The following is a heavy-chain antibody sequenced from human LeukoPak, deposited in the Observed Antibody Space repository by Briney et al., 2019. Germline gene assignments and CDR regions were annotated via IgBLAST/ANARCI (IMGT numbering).Heavy chain of an antibody. Sequence: ASVKVSCMASGYTFTSYGISWVRQAPGQGLEWMGWISPSNGNTNYAQKLQGRVTMTTDTYTSTAYMELRSLRSDDTAVYYCARGYIPPPPEYCSGGSCYSLFDYWGQGTLVSVSS. J-gene: IGHJ4*02. V-gene: IGHV1-18*01. CDR3: ARGYIPPPPEYCSGGSCYSLFDY. D-gene: IGHD2-15*01. CDR1: GYTFTSYG. CDR2: ISPSNGNT.